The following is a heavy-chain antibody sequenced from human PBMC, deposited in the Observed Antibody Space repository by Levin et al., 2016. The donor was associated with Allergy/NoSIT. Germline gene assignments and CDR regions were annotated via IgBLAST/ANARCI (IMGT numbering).Heavy chain of an antibody. Sequence: WIRQPPGKGLEWIGRIYTSGSTNYNPSLKSRVTISVDTSKNQFSLKLSSVTAADTAVYYCAREFLYGMDVWGQGTTVTVSS. J-gene: IGHJ6*02. CDR3: AREFLYGMDV. CDR2: IYTSGST. V-gene: IGHV4-61*02.